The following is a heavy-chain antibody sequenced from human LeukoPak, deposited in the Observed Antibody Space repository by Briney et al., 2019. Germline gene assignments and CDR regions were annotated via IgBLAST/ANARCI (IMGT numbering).Heavy chain of an antibody. D-gene: IGHD6-19*01. V-gene: IGHV3-23*01. CDR2: ISDSGGRT. CDR1: GITLSNYG. J-gene: IGHJ4*02. Sequence: GGSLRLSCAVSGITLSNYGMSWVRQAPGKGLEWVAGISDSGGRTCYADSVKGRFTISRDTPKNTLYLQMNSLKAEDTALYYCARALSSDSGWYYFDFWGRGTLVTVSS. CDR3: ARALSSDSGWYYFDF.